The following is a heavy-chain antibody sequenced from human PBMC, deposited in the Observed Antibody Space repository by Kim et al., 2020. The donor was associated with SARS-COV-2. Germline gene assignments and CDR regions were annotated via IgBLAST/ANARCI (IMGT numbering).Heavy chain of an antibody. J-gene: IGHJ6*02. CDR3: ARDGDYYYGMDV. D-gene: IGHD3-16*01. Sequence: GGSLRLSCAASGFTFSSYSMNWVRQAPGKGLEWVSSISSSSSYIYYADSVKGRFTISRDNAKNSLYLQMNSLRAEDTAVYYCARDGDYYYGMDVWGQGNTVTVS. CDR1: GFTFSSYS. CDR2: ISSSSSYI. V-gene: IGHV3-21*01.